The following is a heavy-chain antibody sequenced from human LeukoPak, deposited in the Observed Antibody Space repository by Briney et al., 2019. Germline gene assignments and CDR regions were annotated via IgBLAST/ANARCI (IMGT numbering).Heavy chain of an antibody. D-gene: IGHD4-23*01. Sequence: PSETLSLTCAVDGGSFSGYYWSWIRQPPGEGREWVGEIKHSGSNNSNPSLTSRVTISVHTSKNHFSLKLSSVTAADTAVYYCARISVVAGAFDIWGQGTMVTVSS. V-gene: IGHV4-34*01. CDR2: IKHSGSN. CDR1: GGSFSGYY. J-gene: IGHJ3*02. CDR3: ARISVVAGAFDI.